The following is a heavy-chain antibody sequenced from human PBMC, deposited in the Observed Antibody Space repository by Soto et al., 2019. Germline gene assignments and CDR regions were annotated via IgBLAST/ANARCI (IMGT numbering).Heavy chain of an antibody. J-gene: IGHJ4*02. D-gene: IGHD5-12*01. V-gene: IGHV4-59*01. CDR1: GGSISSYY. Sequence: NTSETLSLTCTVSGGSISSYYWSWIRQPPGKGLEWIGYIYYSGSTNYNPSLKSRVTISVDTSKNQFSLKLSSVTAADTAVYYCARADGRDGYNLDYWGQGTRVTVSS. CDR3: ARADGRDGYNLDY. CDR2: IYYSGST.